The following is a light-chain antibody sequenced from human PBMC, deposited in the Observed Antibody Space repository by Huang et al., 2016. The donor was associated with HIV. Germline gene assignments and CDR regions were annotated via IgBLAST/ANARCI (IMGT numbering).Light chain of an antibody. J-gene: IGKJ4*01. V-gene: IGKV3-11*01. CDR2: HAS. CDR1: QSVSTD. CDR3: QQHNSWPLT. Sequence: EIVLTQSPATLSLSPGERATLSCRASQSVSTDLAWYQQKPGQPPRLLLYHASNRATDIPARFSGSGSGTDFTLTISSLEPEDFVVYYCQQHNSWPLTFGGGTKVEIK.